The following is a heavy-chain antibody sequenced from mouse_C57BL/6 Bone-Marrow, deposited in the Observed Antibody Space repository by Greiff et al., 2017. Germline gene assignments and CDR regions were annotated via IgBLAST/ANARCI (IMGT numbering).Heavy chain of an antibody. D-gene: IGHD2-4*01. Sequence: VQVVESGPGLVQPSQSLSITCTVSGFSLTSYGVHWVRQSPGKGLEWLGVIWSGGSTDYNAAFISRLSISKDNSKSQVFFKMNSLQADDTAIYYCARAYDYLNYYAMDYWGQGTSVTVSS. CDR2: IWSGGST. CDR1: GFSLTSYG. V-gene: IGHV2-2*01. CDR3: ARAYDYLNYYAMDY. J-gene: IGHJ4*01.